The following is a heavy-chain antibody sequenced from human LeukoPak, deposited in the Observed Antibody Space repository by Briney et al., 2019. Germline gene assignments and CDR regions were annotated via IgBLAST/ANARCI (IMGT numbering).Heavy chain of an antibody. D-gene: IGHD3-9*01. CDR3: ARGQSRYFDWYLGFFDY. CDR2: ISSTSSYI. J-gene: IGHJ4*02. Sequence: GGSLGLSCAASGFTFSSYMNWVRQAPGKGLEWVSSISSTSSYIYYADSAKGRFTISRDNAKNSPYLQMNSLRADDTAVYYCARGQSRYFDWYLGFFDYWGQGTLVTVSS. CDR1: GFTFSSY. V-gene: IGHV3-21*01.